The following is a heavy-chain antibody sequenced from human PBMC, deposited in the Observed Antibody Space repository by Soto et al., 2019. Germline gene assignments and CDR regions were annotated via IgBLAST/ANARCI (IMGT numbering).Heavy chain of an antibody. CDR2: ISSSGSTI. CDR1: GFTFSDYY. Sequence: GGSLRLSCAASGFTFSDYYMSWIRQAPGKGLEWVSYISSSGSTIYYADSVKGRFTISRDNAKNSLYLQMNSLRAEDKAVYYYARDLGRPEAPDYWGQGTLVTVSS. J-gene: IGHJ4*02. V-gene: IGHV3-11*01. CDR3: ARDLGRPEAPDY. D-gene: IGHD6-6*01.